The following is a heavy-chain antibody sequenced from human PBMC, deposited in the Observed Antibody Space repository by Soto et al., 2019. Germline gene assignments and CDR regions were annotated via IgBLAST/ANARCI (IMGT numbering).Heavy chain of an antibody. V-gene: IGHV3-15*01. D-gene: IGHD4-17*01. CDR1: GFTFSNAC. Sequence: GVLRLSCAASGFTFSNACMTWVRQAPGKGLEWVGRLKSKTGGGTTDYAAPVKGRFTISRDDSKNTLYLQMNSLDTEDTAVYYCTYSPYGSYFDYWGQGTLVTVSS. J-gene: IGHJ4*02. CDR3: TYSPYGSYFDY. CDR2: LKSKTGGGTT.